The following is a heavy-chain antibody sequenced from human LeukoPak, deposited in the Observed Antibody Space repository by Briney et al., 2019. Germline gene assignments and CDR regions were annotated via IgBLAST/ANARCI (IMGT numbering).Heavy chain of an antibody. CDR3: ARDMPHNCFDP. D-gene: IGHD2-2*01. J-gene: IGHJ5*02. Sequence: ASVKVSCKASGASFSNYYIHWVRQAPGQGLEWVGLIYPGGGWTNYAQKLQGRVTMTTDTSTSTVYMELSSLRSEDTAVYYCARDMPHNCFDPWGQGTLVTVSP. CDR1: GASFSNYY. CDR2: IYPGGGWT. V-gene: IGHV1-46*01.